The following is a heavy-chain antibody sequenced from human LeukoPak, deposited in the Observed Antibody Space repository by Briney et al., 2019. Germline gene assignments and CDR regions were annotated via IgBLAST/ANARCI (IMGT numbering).Heavy chain of an antibody. CDR1: GGSISSSSYY. V-gene: IGHV4-39*01. Sequence: SETLSLTCTVSGGSISSSSYYWGWIRQPPGKGLEWIGSIYYGGSTYYNPSLKSRVTISVDTSKNQFSLKLSSVTAADTAVYYCARQTTVRPRSWSFDLWGRGTLVTVSS. CDR2: IYYGGST. CDR3: ARQTTVRPRSWSFDL. J-gene: IGHJ2*01. D-gene: IGHD4-17*01.